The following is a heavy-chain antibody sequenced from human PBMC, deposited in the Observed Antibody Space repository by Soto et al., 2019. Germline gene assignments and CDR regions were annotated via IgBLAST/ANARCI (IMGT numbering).Heavy chain of an antibody. CDR1: GGSISSYY. CDR3: ARHGIDSGSYYRDAYYYYYIYV. CDR2: IYYSGST. V-gene: IGHV4-59*08. J-gene: IGHJ6*03. Sequence: SETLSLTCTVSGGSISSYYWSWIRQPPGKGLEWIGYIYYSGSTNYNPSLKSRVTISVDTSKNQFSLKLSSVTAADTAVYYCARHGIDSGSYYRDAYYYYYIYVRGQGTTVTVS. D-gene: IGHD3-10*01.